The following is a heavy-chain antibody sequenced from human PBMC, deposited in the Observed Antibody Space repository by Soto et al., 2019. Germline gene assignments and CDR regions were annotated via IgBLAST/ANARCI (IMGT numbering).Heavy chain of an antibody. CDR3: ARGAGYTYGSLDY. D-gene: IGHD5-18*01. CDR2: INPSGGST. CDR1: GYTFTSYY. V-gene: IGHV1-46*01. J-gene: IGHJ4*02. Sequence: QVQLVQSGAEVKKPGASVKVSCKASGYTFTSYYMHWVRQAPGQGLEWMGIINPSGGSTTYAQKFQGRFTMTRDTSTSTVYMELSCLRSDDTAVYYCARGAGYTYGSLDYWGPGTLVTVSS.